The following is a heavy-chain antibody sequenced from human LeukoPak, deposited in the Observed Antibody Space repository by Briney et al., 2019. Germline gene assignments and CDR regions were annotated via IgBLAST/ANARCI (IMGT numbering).Heavy chain of an antibody. D-gene: IGHD3-22*01. CDR1: GYTFTSYG. CDR3: ASLEGYYYDSSGTDAFDI. CDR2: ISAYNGNT. J-gene: IGHJ3*02. Sequence: ASVKVSCKASGYTFTSYGISWVRQAPGQGLEWMGWISAYNGNTNYAQKLQGRVTTTTDTSTSTAYMELRSLRSDDTAVYYCASLEGYYYDSSGTDAFDIWGQGTMVTVSS. V-gene: IGHV1-18*01.